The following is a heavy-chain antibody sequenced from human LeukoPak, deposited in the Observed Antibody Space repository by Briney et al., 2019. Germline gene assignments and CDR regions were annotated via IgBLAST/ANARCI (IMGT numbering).Heavy chain of an antibody. V-gene: IGHV3-64D*06. D-gene: IGHD3-16*01. CDR2: INNNGDST. Sequence: GRSLRLSCSASGFTFSTFAMHWVRHAPGKRLEYVSGINNNGDSTYYSDSVKARLTISRDNSKNTLFLQMASLRAEDTAVYYCVKTMMTFGGVIRTDAFDIWGQGTMVIVSS. J-gene: IGHJ3*02. CDR3: VKTMMTFGGVIRTDAFDI. CDR1: GFTFSTFA.